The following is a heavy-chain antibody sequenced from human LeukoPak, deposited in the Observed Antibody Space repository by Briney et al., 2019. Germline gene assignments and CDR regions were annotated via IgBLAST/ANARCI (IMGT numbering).Heavy chain of an antibody. CDR3: ARGYCSSTSCQYYFDN. CDR1: GYTFTNYA. CDR2: INAGNGDT. D-gene: IGHD2-2*01. V-gene: IGHV1-3*01. Sequence: ASVKVSCKASGYTFTNYAIHWERQAPGQRLEWMGWINAGNGDTKYSQKFQGRVTITRDTSASTAYMELSSLRSEDTAVYSCARGYCSSTSCQYYFDNWGQGTPVTVSS. J-gene: IGHJ4*02.